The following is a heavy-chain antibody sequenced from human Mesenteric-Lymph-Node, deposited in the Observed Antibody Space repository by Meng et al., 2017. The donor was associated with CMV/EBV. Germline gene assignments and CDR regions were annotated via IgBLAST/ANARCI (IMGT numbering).Heavy chain of an antibody. V-gene: IGHV3-30*02. CDR3: AKGSGAATVGGDWFDP. CDR2: MRYDGEDE. J-gene: IGHJ5*02. Sequence: GGSLRLSCVASGFTFSSYGIHWVRQGPGKGLEWVASMRYDGEDEYYIDSVEGRFTISRDNAKNSLYLQMNSLRADDTALYYCAKGSGAATVGGDWFDPWGQGTLVTVSS. CDR1: GFTFSSYG. D-gene: IGHD2-15*01.